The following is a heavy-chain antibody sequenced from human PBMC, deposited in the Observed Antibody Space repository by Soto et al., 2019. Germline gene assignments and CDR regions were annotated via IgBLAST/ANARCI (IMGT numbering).Heavy chain of an antibody. CDR3: ARDLWYGSGSPSYYMDV. CDR2: IYSGGST. J-gene: IGHJ6*03. D-gene: IGHD3-10*01. CDR1: VFTVSSNY. V-gene: IGHV3-53*04. Sequence: GGSLRLSCAASVFTVSSNYMSWVRQAPGKGLEWVSVIYSGGSTYYADSVKGRFTISRHNSKNTLYLQMNSLRAEDTAVYYCARDLWYGSGSPSYYMDVWGKGTTVTVSS.